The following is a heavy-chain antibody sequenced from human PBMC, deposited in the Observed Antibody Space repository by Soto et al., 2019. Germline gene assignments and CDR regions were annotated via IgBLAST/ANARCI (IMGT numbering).Heavy chain of an antibody. CDR2: TSAYNGHT. CDR1: GYTFTSYG. V-gene: IGHV1-18*04. CDR3: ARDLRTMVRVITMENGFDP. Sequence: QAQLVQSGAAVKKPGASVKVSCKASGYTFTSYGISWVLQAPGQGLEWLGWTSAYNGHTNYAQKHQGRGTMTTDTSTSTADRELRSLRADDTAVYYCARDLRTMVRVITMENGFDPWGQGTLVTVSS. D-gene: IGHD3-10*01. J-gene: IGHJ5*02.